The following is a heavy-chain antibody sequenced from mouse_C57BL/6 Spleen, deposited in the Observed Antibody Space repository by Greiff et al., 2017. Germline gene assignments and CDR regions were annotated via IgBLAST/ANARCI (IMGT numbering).Heavy chain of an antibody. D-gene: IGHD2-5*01. CDR3: ARRDYSNFYFDY. CDR2: ISSGSSTL. J-gene: IGHJ2*01. CDR1: GFTFSDYG. V-gene: IGHV5-17*01. Sequence: DVMLVESGGGLVKPGGSLKLSCAASGFTFSDYGMHWVRQAPEKGLEWVAYISSGSSTLYYADTVKGRFTISRDNAKNTLFLQMTSLRSEDTAMYYCARRDYSNFYFDYWGQGTTRTVSS.